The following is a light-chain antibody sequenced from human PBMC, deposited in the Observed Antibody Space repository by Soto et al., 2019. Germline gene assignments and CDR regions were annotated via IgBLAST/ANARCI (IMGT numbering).Light chain of an antibody. CDR2: GAS. CDR1: QSVSSSY. Sequence: TMSAVAVSLPQEERATLSCRDRQSVSSSYLAWYQQKPGQAPRFLIHGASSRATGFPDMISGSGRGTDFARAISILEAEDFIRDCSQDSGCLPIPSGEGT. J-gene: IGKJ5*01. V-gene: IGKV3-20*01. CDR3: QDSGCLPIP.